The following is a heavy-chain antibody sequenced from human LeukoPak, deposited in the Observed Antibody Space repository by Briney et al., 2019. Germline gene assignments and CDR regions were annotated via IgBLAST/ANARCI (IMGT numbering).Heavy chain of an antibody. D-gene: IGHD3-10*01. V-gene: IGHV4-59*01. J-gene: IGHJ4*02. Sequence: PSETLSLTCTVSGGSISSYYWSWIRQPPGKGLEWTGYIYYSGSTNYNPSLKSRVTISVDTSKSQFSLKLSSVTAADTAVYYCARRGAGMVRGVFFDYWGQGTLVTVSS. CDR3: ARRGAGMVRGVFFDY. CDR1: GGSISSYY. CDR2: IYYSGST.